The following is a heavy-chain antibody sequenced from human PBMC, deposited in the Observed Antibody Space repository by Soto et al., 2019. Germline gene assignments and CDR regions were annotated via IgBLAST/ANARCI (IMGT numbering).Heavy chain of an antibody. CDR2: IYYSGST. D-gene: IGHD2-8*01. Sequence: SETLSLTCTVSGGSISSYYWSWIRLPPGKGLEWIGYIYYSGSTYYNPSLKSRVTISVDTSKNQFSLKLSSVTAADTAVYYCARDSGQYCTNGVCYSSWFDPWGQGTLVTVSS. J-gene: IGHJ5*02. CDR1: GGSISSYY. CDR3: ARDSGQYCTNGVCYSSWFDP. V-gene: IGHV4-59*12.